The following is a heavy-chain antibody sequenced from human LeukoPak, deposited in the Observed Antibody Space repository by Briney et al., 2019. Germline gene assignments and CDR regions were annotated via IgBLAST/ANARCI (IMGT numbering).Heavy chain of an antibody. CDR3: ARSVGETGIVVVPAAIFDY. Sequence: GGSLRLSCAASGFTFSSYSMNWVRQAPGKGLVWVSSISSSSSYIYYADSVKGRFTISRDNAKNSLYLQMNSLRAEDTAVYYCARSVGETGIVVVPAAIFDYWGQGTLVTVSS. D-gene: IGHD2-2*01. CDR1: GFTFSSYS. V-gene: IGHV3-21*01. J-gene: IGHJ4*02. CDR2: ISSSSSYI.